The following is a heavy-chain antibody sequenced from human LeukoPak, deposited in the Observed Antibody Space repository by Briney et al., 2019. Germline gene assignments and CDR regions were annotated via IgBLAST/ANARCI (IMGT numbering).Heavy chain of an antibody. Sequence: GGSLRLSCAASGFTFDDYAMHWVRQAPGKGLEWVSGISWNSGSIGYADSVKGRFAISRDNAKNSLYLQMNSLRAEDTALYYCAKAGSGYDWGQGTLVTVSS. V-gene: IGHV3-9*01. D-gene: IGHD6-19*01. CDR1: GFTFDDYA. CDR3: AKAGSGYD. J-gene: IGHJ4*02. CDR2: ISWNSGSI.